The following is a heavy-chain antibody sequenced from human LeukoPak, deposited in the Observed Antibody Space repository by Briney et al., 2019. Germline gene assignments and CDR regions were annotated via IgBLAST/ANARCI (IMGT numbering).Heavy chain of an antibody. CDR1: GGSISSGDYY. Sequence: SETLSLTCTVSGGSISSGDYYWSWIRQPPGKGLEWIGYIYYSGSTYYNPSLKSRVTISVDTSKNQFSLKLSSVTAADTAVYYCARKVVPAARFDYWGQGTLVTVSS. CDR2: IYYSGST. CDR3: ARKVVPAARFDY. J-gene: IGHJ4*02. V-gene: IGHV4-30-4*01. D-gene: IGHD2-2*01.